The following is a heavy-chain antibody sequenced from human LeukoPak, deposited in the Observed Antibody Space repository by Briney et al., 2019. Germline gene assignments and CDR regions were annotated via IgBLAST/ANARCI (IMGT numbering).Heavy chain of an antibody. V-gene: IGHV3-66*01. D-gene: IGHD3-10*02. J-gene: IGHJ4*02. Sequence: GGSLRLSCGVSGITVSGNYMSWVRQAPGKGLEWVSDIYSGGSTYYADSVKGRFTISRDNSKNTIYLEMNSLRAEDTAVYYCARDSVRSGICSGSFDYWGQGTLVTVSS. CDR2: IYSGGST. CDR3: ARDSVRSGICSGSFDY. CDR1: GITVSGNY.